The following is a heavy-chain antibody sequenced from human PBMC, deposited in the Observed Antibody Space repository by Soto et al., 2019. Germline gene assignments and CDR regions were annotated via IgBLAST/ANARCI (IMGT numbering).Heavy chain of an antibody. Sequence: VSVKVSCKASGYTFTSYGISWVRQAPGQGLEWMGWISAYNGNTNYAQKLQGRVTMTTDTSTSTAYMELRSLRSDDTAVYYCARDRPTIFGVVIIPTYFDYWGQGTLVTVSS. CDR1: GYTFTSYG. CDR3: ARDRPTIFGVVIIPTYFDY. CDR2: ISAYNGNT. V-gene: IGHV1-18*01. D-gene: IGHD3-3*01. J-gene: IGHJ4*02.